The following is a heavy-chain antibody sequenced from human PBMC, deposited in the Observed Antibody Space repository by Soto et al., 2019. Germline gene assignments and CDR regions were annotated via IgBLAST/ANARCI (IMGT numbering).Heavy chain of an antibody. V-gene: IGHV4-31*02. CDR3: AREDRNYYDGSGFYH. D-gene: IGHD3-22*01. CDR2: IYYSGNT. CDR1: GGSISSGDYY. J-gene: IGHJ4*02. Sequence: SETLSLTCTVSGGSISSGDYYWSWIRQPPGKGLEWIGYIYYSGNTYYTPSLKSRATISVDTSKSQFSLKLSSVTAADTAVYYCAREDRNYYDGSGFYHWGQGTLVTVSS.